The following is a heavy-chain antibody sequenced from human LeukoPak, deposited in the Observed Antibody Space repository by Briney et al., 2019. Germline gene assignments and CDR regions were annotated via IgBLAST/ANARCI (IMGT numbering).Heavy chain of an antibody. V-gene: IGHV3-48*03. CDR3: ARVLYLYGSSSARFDY. J-gene: IGHJ4*02. CDR1: GFTFSSYE. Sequence: QPGGSLRLSCAASGFTFSSYEMNWVRQAPGKGLERVSKISSSGSTINYADSVKGRFTISRDNAKNSLYLQTNSLRAEDTAVYYCARVLYLYGSSSARFDYWGQGTLVTVSS. D-gene: IGHD6-6*01. CDR2: ISSSGSTI.